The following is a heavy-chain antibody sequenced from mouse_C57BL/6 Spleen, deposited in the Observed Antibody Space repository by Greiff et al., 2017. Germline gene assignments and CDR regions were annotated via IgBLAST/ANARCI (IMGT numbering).Heavy chain of an antibody. Sequence: EVKLVESGGGLVQSGRSLRLSCATSGFTFSDFYMEWVRQAPGKGLEWIAASRNKANDYTTEYSASVKGRFIVSRDTSQSILYLQMNALRAEDTAIYYCARDETGNFDCWGQGTTLTVSS. D-gene: IGHD1-3*01. J-gene: IGHJ2*01. CDR3: ARDETGNFDC. V-gene: IGHV7-1*01. CDR2: SRNKANDYTT. CDR1: GFTFSDFY.